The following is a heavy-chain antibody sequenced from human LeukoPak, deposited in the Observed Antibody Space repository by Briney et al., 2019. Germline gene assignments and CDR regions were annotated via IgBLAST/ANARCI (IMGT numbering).Heavy chain of an antibody. D-gene: IGHD3-3*01. CDR2: IKEDGNEK. CDR1: GFTFSRYW. V-gene: IGHV3-7*03. Sequence: GGSLRLSCAVSGFTFSRYWMSWVRQAPGKGLEWVASIKEDGNEKYYVDSVRGRFTISRDNAKNSLYLQMNSLRAEDTAVYYCARGPITIFGVVLYYFDYWGQGTLVTVSS. CDR3: ARGPITIFGVVLYYFDY. J-gene: IGHJ4*02.